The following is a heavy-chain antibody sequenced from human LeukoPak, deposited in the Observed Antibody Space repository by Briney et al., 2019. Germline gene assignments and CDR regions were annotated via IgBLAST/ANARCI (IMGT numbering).Heavy chain of an antibody. D-gene: IGHD1/OR15-1a*01. CDR1: GFTFSSYNM. CDR3: ARQKWEQQGRDYYFNGLDV. J-gene: IGHJ6*02. CDR2: IYGTT. Sequence: GSLRLSCAASGFTFSSYNMKWVRQAPGKGLEWIGDIYGTTNYNPSFTSRVTMSVDRSRNQFSLKLTSVTAADTAVYYCARQKWEQQGRDYYFNGLDVWGPGTTVIVSS. V-gene: IGHV4-4*02.